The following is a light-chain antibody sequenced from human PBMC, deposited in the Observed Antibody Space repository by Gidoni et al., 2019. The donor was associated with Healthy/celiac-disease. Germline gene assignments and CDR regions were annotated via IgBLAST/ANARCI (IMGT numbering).Light chain of an antibody. Sequence: DIQLTQSPSFLSASVGDRVTITFRASQGISSYLAWYQQKPGKDPKLLIYAASTLQSGVPSRFSGSGSGTEFTLTISSLQPEDFATYYCQQLNSYPRTFGQGTKLEIK. CDR1: QGISSY. CDR2: AAS. V-gene: IGKV1-9*01. J-gene: IGKJ1*01. CDR3: QQLNSYPRT.